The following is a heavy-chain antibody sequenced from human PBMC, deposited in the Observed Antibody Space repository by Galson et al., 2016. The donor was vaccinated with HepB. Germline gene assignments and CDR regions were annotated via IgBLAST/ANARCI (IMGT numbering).Heavy chain of an antibody. CDR3: ARNSGFHDH. D-gene: IGHD3-9*01. CDR2: IGHDGIEK. CDR1: GFTFTDYW. J-gene: IGHJ4*02. Sequence: SLRLSCAASGFTFTDYWVTWVRQAPGKGLEWVANIGHDGIEKYYADSVKGRFIISRDNAKNSLYLQMNSLRAEDTAVYYCARNSGFHDHWGQGTLATVSS. V-gene: IGHV3-7*05.